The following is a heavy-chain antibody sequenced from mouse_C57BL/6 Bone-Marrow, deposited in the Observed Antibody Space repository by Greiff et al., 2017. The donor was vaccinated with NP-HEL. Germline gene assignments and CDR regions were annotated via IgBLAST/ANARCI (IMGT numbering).Heavy chain of an antibody. CDR1: GYTFTSYW. CDR2: IYPGSGST. V-gene: IGHV1-55*01. J-gene: IGHJ1*03. Sequence: QVQLQQSGAELVKPGASVKMSCKASGYTFTSYWITWVKQRPGQGLEWIGDIYPGSGSTNYNAKFKSKATLTVDTSSSTDYMKLSSLTSEDSAVYYCAREDSHYYGPRYWYFDVWGTGTTVTVSS. D-gene: IGHD1-2*01. CDR3: AREDSHYYGPRYWYFDV.